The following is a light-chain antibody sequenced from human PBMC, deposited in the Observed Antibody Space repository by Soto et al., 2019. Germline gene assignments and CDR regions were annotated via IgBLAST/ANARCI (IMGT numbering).Light chain of an antibody. Sequence: EIVMTQSPATLSVSPGERATLSCRASQGISTNLAWYQQKPGQAPRLLIYGASTRATGIPSRFSGSGSGTEFTLTISSLQSDEFSVYYCQQYSNWPPWTFGQGTKVDFK. CDR3: QQYSNWPPWT. J-gene: IGKJ1*01. CDR1: QGISTN. CDR2: GAS. V-gene: IGKV3-15*01.